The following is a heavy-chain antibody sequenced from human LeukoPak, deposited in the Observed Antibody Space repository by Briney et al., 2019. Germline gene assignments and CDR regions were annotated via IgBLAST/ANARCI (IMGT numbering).Heavy chain of an antibody. Sequence: GGSLRLSCAASGFTFNSHGMHWVRQAPGKGLEWVALIWYDGSNKYYVKSVKGRFTISRDNSKSTLYLQMNSLRAEETAALYCARASYYRSGSYYGMDAWGQGPTVTVSS. D-gene: IGHD3-10*01. J-gene: IGHJ6*02. CDR1: GFTFNSHG. CDR3: ARASYYRSGSYYGMDA. V-gene: IGHV3-33*01. CDR2: IWYDGSNK.